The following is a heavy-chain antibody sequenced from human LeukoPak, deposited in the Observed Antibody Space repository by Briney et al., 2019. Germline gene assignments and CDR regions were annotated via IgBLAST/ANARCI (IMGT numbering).Heavy chain of an antibody. CDR1: GYTFTGYY. V-gene: IGHV1-2*02. CDR3: ARAGYSSSWYLFRWFDP. J-gene: IGHJ5*02. D-gene: IGHD6-13*01. Sequence: ASVKVSCKASGYTFTGYYMHWVRQAPGQGLEWMGWINPNSGGTNYAQKFQGRVTMTRDTSISTAYMELSRLRSDDTAVYYCARAGYSSSWYLFRWFDPWGQGTLVTVSS. CDR2: INPNSGGT.